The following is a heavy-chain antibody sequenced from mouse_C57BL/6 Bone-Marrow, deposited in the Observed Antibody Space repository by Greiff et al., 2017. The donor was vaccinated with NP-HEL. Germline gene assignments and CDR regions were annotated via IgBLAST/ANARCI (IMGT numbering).Heavy chain of an antibody. CDR2: IHPSDSDT. Sequence: QVQLKQPGVELVKPGASVKVSCKASGYTFTSYRMHWVKQRPGQGLEWIGRIHPSDSDTNYNQKFKGKATLTVDKPSSTAYMQLSSLSSDGSAVYYCAMPYDYWFAYWGQGSLVTVSA. V-gene: IGHV1-74*01. CDR3: AMPYDYWFAY. J-gene: IGHJ3*01. D-gene: IGHD2-4*01. CDR1: GYTFTSYR.